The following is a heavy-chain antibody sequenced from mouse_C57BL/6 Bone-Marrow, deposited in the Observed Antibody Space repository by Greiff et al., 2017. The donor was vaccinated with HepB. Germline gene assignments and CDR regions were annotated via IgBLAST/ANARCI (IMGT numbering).Heavy chain of an antibody. CDR2: IDPENGDT. CDR3: ATGYDYDPYAMDY. V-gene: IGHV14-4*01. Sequence: VQLQQSGAELVRPGASVKLSCTASGFNITDDYMHWVKQRPEQGLEWIGWIDPENGDTEYASKFQGKATITVDTSSNTAYLQLSSLTSEDTAVYYCATGYDYDPYAMDYWGQGTSVTVSS. D-gene: IGHD2-4*01. CDR1: GFNITDDY. J-gene: IGHJ4*01.